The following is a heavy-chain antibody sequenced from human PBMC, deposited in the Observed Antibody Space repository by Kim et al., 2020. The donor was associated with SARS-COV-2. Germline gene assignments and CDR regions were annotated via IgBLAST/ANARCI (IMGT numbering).Heavy chain of an antibody. CDR1: GGSISSDY. D-gene: IGHD3-22*01. CDR3: ARYTAIVVAFDY. V-gene: IGHV4-59*08. J-gene: IGHJ4*02. CDR2: IDYSGST. Sequence: SETLSLTCAVYGGSISSDYWSWIRQPPGMGPEYLGYIDYSGSTNYNPSLKSRVTISLDTSKNQFSLKLSSVTAADTAVYYCARYTAIVVAFDYWGQGIPV.